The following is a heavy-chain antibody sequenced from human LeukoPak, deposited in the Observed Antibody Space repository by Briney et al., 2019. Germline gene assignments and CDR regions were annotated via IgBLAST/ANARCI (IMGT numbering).Heavy chain of an antibody. CDR3: AKVFPDYDILTGPGDY. V-gene: IGHV3-48*01. D-gene: IGHD3-9*01. CDR1: GFTFSSYS. Sequence: GGSLRLSCAASGFTFSSYSMNWVRKAPGKGLEWVSYISSSSSTIYYADSVKGRFTISRDNAKNSLYLQMNSLRAEDTAVYYCAKVFPDYDILTGPGDYWGQGTLVTVSS. CDR2: ISSSSSTI. J-gene: IGHJ4*02.